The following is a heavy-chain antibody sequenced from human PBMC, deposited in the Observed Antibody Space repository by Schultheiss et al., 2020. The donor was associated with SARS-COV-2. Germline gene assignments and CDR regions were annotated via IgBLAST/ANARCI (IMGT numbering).Heavy chain of an antibody. D-gene: IGHD5-18*01. J-gene: IGHJ4*02. CDR3: AGSGYKFGARW. CDR2: INYSGRT. V-gene: IGHV4-59*01. Sequence: SETLSLTCTVSGGSISADYWSWIRQSPGKGLEWIGYINYSGRTNYNPSLESRVTMSVDTPKNQFSLELTSVTAADTAVYYCAGSGYKFGARWWGQGTLVTVSS. CDR1: GGSISADY.